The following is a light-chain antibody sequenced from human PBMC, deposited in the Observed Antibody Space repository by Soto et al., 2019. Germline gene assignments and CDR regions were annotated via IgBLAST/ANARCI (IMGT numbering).Light chain of an antibody. V-gene: IGKV1-9*01. CDR1: RAISTN. CDR2: AAS. CDR3: QHLNGYPRT. J-gene: IGKJ1*01. Sequence: DIQLTQSPSFLYASVGDRVTITCRASRAISTNLAWYQQEPGKAPKLVIYAASTLQSGVPSRFSGSGSGTEFTLTISSLQPEDFATYYCQHLNGYPRTFGQGTKVEIK.